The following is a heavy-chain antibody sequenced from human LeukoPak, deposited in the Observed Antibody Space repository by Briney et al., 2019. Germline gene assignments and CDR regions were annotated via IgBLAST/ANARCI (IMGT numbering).Heavy chain of an antibody. CDR3: ARAQEMATITGYYYYYMDV. J-gene: IGHJ6*03. Sequence: GGSLRLSCAASGFTVSSNYMNWVRQAPGKGLEWVSSISSSSSYIYYADSVKGRFTISRDNAKNSLYLQMNSLRAEDTAVYYCARAQEMATITGYYYYYMDVWGKGTTVTVSS. CDR1: GFTVSSNY. V-gene: IGHV3-21*01. D-gene: IGHD5-24*01. CDR2: ISSSSSYI.